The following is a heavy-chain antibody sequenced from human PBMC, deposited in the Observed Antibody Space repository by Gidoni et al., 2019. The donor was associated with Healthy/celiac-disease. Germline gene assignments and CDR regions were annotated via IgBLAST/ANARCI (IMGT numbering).Heavy chain of an antibody. Sequence: QVQLQQWRAGLLKPSEPLSLTCAVYGGSFSGYYWSWIRQPPGKGLEWIGEINHSGSTNYNPSLKSRVTISVDTSKNQFSLKLSSVTAADTAVYYCARGPGPLRFFNYWGQGTLVTVSS. D-gene: IGHD3-3*01. CDR1: GGSFSGYY. CDR2: INHSGST. V-gene: IGHV4-34*01. CDR3: ARGPGPLRFFNY. J-gene: IGHJ4*02.